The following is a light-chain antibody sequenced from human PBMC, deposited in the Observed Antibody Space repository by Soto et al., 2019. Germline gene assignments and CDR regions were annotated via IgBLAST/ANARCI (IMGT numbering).Light chain of an antibody. Sequence: QSALTQPASVSGSPGQAITIPCTGTSSDVGGYNYVSWYQHHPGKAPKLMIYDVSNRPSGVSNRFSGSKSGNTASLTISGLQAEDEADYYGSSYTSSTTFYVFGTGTKLTVL. J-gene: IGLJ1*01. CDR1: SSDVGGYNY. V-gene: IGLV2-14*03. CDR2: DVS. CDR3: SSYTSSTTFYV.